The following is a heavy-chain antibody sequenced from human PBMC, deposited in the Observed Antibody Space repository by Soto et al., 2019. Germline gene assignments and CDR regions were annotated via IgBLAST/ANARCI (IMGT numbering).Heavy chain of an antibody. V-gene: IGHV3-30*18. Sequence: GGSLRLSCAASGFTFSSYGMHWVRQAPGKGLEWVAVISYDGSNKYYADSVKGRFTISRDNSKNTLYLQMNSLRAEDTAVYYWAKDLSTTMVRGVIHPDAFDIWGQGTMVTVSS. CDR2: ISYDGSNK. CDR3: AKDLSTTMVRGVIHPDAFDI. J-gene: IGHJ3*02. CDR1: GFTFSSYG. D-gene: IGHD3-10*01.